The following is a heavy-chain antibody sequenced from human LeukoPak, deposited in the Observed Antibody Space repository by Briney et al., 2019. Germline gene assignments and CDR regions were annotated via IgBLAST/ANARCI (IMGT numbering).Heavy chain of an antibody. J-gene: IGHJ4*02. CDR2: VSDNGGNT. V-gene: IGHV3-23*01. D-gene: IGHD1-26*01. Sequence: GGSLRLSCAASRITFSKYAMSWVRQTPGKGLEWVSTVSDNGGNTYYADSVKGRFTISRDNSKNTLYLQMKSLRADDTAVYYCARDRSGSYPTALDYWGQGTLVTVSS. CDR3: ARDRSGSYPTALDY. CDR1: RITFSKYA.